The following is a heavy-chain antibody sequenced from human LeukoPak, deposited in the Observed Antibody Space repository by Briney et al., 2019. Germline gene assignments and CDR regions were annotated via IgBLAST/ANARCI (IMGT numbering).Heavy chain of an antibody. V-gene: IGHV5-51*01. CDR3: VRLGGGYHTDRYFDY. CDR2: IYPGDSDT. CDR1: GYSFTNYW. Sequence: GESLKISCKGSGYSFTNYWIGWVRQMPGKGLEWMGIIYPGDSDTRYSPSFQGQVTISADKSISTAYLQWSSLKASDTAMFYCVRLGGGYHTDRYFDYWGQGALVTVSS. J-gene: IGHJ4*02. D-gene: IGHD3-3*01.